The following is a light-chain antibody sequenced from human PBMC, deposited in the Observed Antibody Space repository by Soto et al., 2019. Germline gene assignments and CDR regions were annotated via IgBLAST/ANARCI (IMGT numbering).Light chain of an antibody. CDR3: CSYAGSYTFV. CDR2: DVI. V-gene: IGLV2-11*01. Sequence: QSALTQPRSVSGSPGQSVTVSCSGTSSDVGGYDYVAWYQQYPGKAPKLMIYDVIKRPSGVPDRFSGSKSGNTASLTISGLQAEDEAAYYCCSYAGSYTFVFGTGTKLTVL. CDR1: SSDVGGYDY. J-gene: IGLJ1*01.